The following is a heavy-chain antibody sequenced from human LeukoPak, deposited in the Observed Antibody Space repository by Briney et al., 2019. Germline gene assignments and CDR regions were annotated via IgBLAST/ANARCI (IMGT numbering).Heavy chain of an antibody. CDR1: GGSISSYY. V-gene: IGHV4-59*01. CDR2: IYYSGST. D-gene: IGHD3-10*01. CDR3: ARESPIWFGESHFDY. Sequence: PPETLSLTCTVSGGSISSYYWNWIRQPPGKGLEWIGYIYYSGSTDYSPSLKSRVTISVDTSKNQFSLKLSSVTAADTAVYYCARESPIWFGESHFDYWGQGTLVTVSS. J-gene: IGHJ4*02.